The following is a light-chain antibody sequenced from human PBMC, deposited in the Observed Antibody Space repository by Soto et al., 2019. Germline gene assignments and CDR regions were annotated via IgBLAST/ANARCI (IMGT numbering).Light chain of an antibody. V-gene: IGKV3-15*01. Sequence: EILMTQSPATLSVSPGERATLSCRASQSVSSNLAWYQQKPGQAPRLLIYGASTRATGIPARFSGSGSGTEFTLTISSLKSEDFAVYYCQQYNNWHPWTFGHGTKVDIK. CDR1: QSVSSN. J-gene: IGKJ1*01. CDR2: GAS. CDR3: QQYNNWHPWT.